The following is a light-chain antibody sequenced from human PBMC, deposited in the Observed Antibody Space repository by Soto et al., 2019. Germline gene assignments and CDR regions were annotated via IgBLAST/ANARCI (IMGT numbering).Light chain of an antibody. J-gene: IGKJ1*01. CDR3: QQRSNWQKA. V-gene: IGKV3-11*01. CDR1: QSVSSY. Sequence: EIVLTQSPATLSLSPGERATLSCMASQSVSSYLAWYQQKPGQAPRLLIYDASNRATGIPARFSGSGSGTDFTLAIISVEPEDFAVDYCQQRSNWQKAFGEVKKVEIK. CDR2: DAS.